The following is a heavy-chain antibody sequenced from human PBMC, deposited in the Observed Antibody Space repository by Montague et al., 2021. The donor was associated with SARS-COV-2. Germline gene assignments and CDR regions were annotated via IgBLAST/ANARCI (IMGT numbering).Heavy chain of an antibody. CDR2: ISYDGSNK. V-gene: IGHV3-30-3*01. J-gene: IGHJ3*02. D-gene: IGHD3-10*01. CDR3: VGELYDAFDI. CDR1: GFPFSSYA. Sequence: SRRLSCAASGFPFSSYAMHWVRQAPGKGLEWVAVISYDGSNKYYADSVKGRFTISRDNSKNTLYLQMNSLRAEDTAVYYGVGELYDAFDIWGQGTMVTVSS.